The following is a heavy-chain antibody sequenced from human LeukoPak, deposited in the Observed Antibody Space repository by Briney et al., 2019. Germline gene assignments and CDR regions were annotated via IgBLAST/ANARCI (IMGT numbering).Heavy chain of an antibody. J-gene: IGHJ4*02. CDR2: ISGSGGST. D-gene: IGHD3-10*01. Sequence: GGSLRLSCATSGFTFSSYAMSWVRQAPGKGLEWVSGISGSGGSTYYADSVKGRFTISRDNSKNTLYLQMNSLRAEDTAVYYCAKEVAYYYRAPFDYWGQGTLVTVSS. CDR1: GFTFSSYA. CDR3: AKEVAYYYRAPFDY. V-gene: IGHV3-23*01.